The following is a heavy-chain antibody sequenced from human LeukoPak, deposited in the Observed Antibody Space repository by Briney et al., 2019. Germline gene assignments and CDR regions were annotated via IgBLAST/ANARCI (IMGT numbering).Heavy chain of an antibody. V-gene: IGHV3-48*03. CDR1: VFTLSSYE. J-gene: IGHJ4*02. D-gene: IGHD2-15*01. CDR3: ARVRGRSTWYGGGLDC. CDR2: INCSGSSI. Sequence: PGGSLRLSCATPVFTLSSYEMNWVRQAPGKGLEWVSYINCSGSSIYYADSVKGRFTISRDNAKNSLDLQMNSLRAEDTAIYYCARVRGRSTWYGGGLDCWGQGTLVTVSS.